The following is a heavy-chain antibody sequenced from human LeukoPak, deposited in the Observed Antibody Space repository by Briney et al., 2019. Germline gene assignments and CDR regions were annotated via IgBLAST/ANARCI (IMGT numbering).Heavy chain of an antibody. J-gene: IGHJ4*02. CDR1: GFTFSSYE. Sequence: PGGSLRLSCAASGFTFSSYEMNWVRQAPGKGLEWVSYISSSGTTIYYADSVKGRFTISRENSKNTLYLQMDSLRTEDTAVYYCARGTGQWLVRSCFDYWGQGTLVTVSS. D-gene: IGHD6-19*01. CDR3: ARGTGQWLVRSCFDY. CDR2: ISSSGTTI. V-gene: IGHV3-48*03.